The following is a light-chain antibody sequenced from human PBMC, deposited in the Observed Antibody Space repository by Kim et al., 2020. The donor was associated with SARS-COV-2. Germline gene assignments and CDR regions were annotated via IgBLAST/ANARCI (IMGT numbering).Light chain of an antibody. V-gene: IGKV1-5*01. CDR1: QSINTR. J-gene: IGKJ1*01. CDR3: QQYYTYST. CDR2: DAS. Sequence: SASVGDRVTITCRASQSINTRLAWYQQKSGKAPNLLIFDASSMRSGVPSRFSGSGSETEFTLTISSLQPDDFATYYCQQYYTYSTFGQGTKVDIK.